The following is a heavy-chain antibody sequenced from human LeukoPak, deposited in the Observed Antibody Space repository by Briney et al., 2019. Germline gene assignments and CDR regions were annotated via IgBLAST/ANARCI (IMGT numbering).Heavy chain of an antibody. J-gene: IGHJ6*02. CDR2: ISYDGSNK. CDR3: ARVPYDFWSGYYTNYYYYGMDV. Sequence: QSGGSLRLSRAASGFTFSSYAMHWVRQAPGKGLEWVAVISYDGSNKYYADSVKGRFTISRDNSKNTLYLQMNSLRAEDTAVYYCARVPYDFWSGYYTNYYYYGMDVWGQGTTVTVSS. D-gene: IGHD3-3*01. CDR1: GFTFSSYA. V-gene: IGHV3-30-3*01.